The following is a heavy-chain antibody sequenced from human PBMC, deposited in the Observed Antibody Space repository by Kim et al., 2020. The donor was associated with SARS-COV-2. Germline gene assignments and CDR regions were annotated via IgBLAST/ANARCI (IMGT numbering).Heavy chain of an antibody. CDR2: IYSGAGST. Sequence: GGSLRLSCAASGFTFSRFAMTWVRQAPGKGLEWVSVIYSGAGSTYYADSVKGRFNISRDNSMNTLYLQMNSLRAEDTAVYFCAKGFEALDIWGQGTMVTVSS. CDR1: GFTFSRFA. J-gene: IGHJ3*02. V-gene: IGHV3-23*03. CDR3: AKGFEALDI.